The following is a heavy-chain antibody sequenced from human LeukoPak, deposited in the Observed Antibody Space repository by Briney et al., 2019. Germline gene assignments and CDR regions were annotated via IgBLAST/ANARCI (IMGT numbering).Heavy chain of an antibody. Sequence: GASVKVSCKASGYKFTSYGISWVRQAPGQGLDWMGWISAYNGNTNYAHNLQGRVTMTTDTSTSTAYMELRSLRSDDTAVYYCARGATENWFDPWGQGNPGHRLL. D-gene: IGHD5-12*01. J-gene: IGHJ5*02. CDR2: ISAYNGNT. CDR1: GYKFTSYG. CDR3: ARGATENWFDP. V-gene: IGHV1-18*01.